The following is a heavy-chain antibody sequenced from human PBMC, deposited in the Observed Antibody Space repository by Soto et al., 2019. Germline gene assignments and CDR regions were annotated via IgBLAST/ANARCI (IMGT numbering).Heavy chain of an antibody. CDR1: GFTFSRYA. Sequence: GGSLRLSCAASGFTFSRYAMSWVRQAPGKGLEWVSAISGSGGSTYYADSVKGRFTISGDNSKNTLYLQMNSLRAEDTAVYYCAKAARGKVILYYDYGMDVWGQGTTVTVSS. D-gene: IGHD3-16*02. J-gene: IGHJ6*02. V-gene: IGHV3-23*01. CDR2: ISGSGGST. CDR3: AKAARGKVILYYDYGMDV.